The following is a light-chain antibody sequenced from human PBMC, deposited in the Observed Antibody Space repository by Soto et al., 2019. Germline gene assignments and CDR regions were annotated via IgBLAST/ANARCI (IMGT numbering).Light chain of an antibody. CDR1: RSDVGSYNL. CDR2: EGS. CDR3: CSYAGSSTPYYG. Sequence: QSALTQPASVSGSPGQSITISCTGTRSDVGSYNLVSWYQQHPGKAPKLMIYEGSKRPSGVSNRFSGSKSGNTASLTISGLQAEDEADYYCCSYAGSSTPYYGFGTGTKLTVL. J-gene: IGLJ1*01. V-gene: IGLV2-23*01.